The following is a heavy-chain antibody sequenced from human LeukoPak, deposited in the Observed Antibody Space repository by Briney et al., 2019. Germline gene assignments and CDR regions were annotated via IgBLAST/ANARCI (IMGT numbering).Heavy chain of an antibody. V-gene: IGHV3-23*01. Sequence: GGSLRLSCAASGFAFHDYAMNWVRQAPGKGLEWVSSISDSTGRTYYADSVKGRFTVSRDNSKNTLYLQMNSLRAEDTAVYYCAKGCYDILTGNDYWGQGTLVTVSS. CDR3: AKGCYDILTGNDY. D-gene: IGHD3-9*01. J-gene: IGHJ4*02. CDR1: GFAFHDYA. CDR2: ISDSTGRT.